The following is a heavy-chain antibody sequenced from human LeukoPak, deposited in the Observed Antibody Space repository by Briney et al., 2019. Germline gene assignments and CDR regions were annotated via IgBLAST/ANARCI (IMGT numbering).Heavy chain of an antibody. CDR2: IYTSGTT. D-gene: IGHD5-24*01. CDR3: ASGGGYNYY. Sequence: PSETLSLTCTVSGGSIRSDYWSWIRQPPGKGLEWTGYIYTSGTTNYNPSLKSRVTMSLDTSKNQFSLKLSSVTAADTAVYYCASGGGYNYYWGQGTLVTVSS. J-gene: IGHJ4*02. V-gene: IGHV4-4*08. CDR1: GGSIRSDY.